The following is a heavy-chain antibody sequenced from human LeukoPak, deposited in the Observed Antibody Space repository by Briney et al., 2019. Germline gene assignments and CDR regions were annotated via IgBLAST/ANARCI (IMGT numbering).Heavy chain of an antibody. D-gene: IGHD6-19*01. Sequence: GGSLRLSCAASGFTFSSYSMNWVRQAPGKGLEWVSSSSSSSSYIYYADSVKGRFTISRDNAKNSLYLQMNSLRAEDTAVYYCARSIAVAGTLTGGYWGQGTLVTVSS. CDR1: GFTFSSYS. CDR3: ARSIAVAGTLTGGY. J-gene: IGHJ4*02. CDR2: SSSSSSYI. V-gene: IGHV3-21*01.